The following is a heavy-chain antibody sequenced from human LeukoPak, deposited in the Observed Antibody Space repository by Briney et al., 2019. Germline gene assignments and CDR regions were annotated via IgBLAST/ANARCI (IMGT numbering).Heavy chain of an antibody. V-gene: IGHV3-53*01. CDR2: IYSGGST. CDR1: GFTVSSNY. CDR3: ARVPAVTTDYYFDY. D-gene: IGHD4-17*01. J-gene: IGHJ4*02. Sequence: TGGSLRLSCAASGFTVSSNYMSWVRQAPGKGLEWVSVIYSGGSTYYADSVKGRFTISRDNSKNTLYLQMNSPRAEDTAVYYCARVPAVTTDYYFDYWGQGTLVTVSS.